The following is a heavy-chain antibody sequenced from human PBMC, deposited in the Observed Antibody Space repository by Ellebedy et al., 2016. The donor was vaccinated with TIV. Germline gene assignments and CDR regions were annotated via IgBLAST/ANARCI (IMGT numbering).Heavy chain of an antibody. J-gene: IGHJ3*02. D-gene: IGHD6-13*01. Sequence: GGSLRLXCAASGFTFSSYWMHWVRQAPGKGLVWVSRINSDGSSTSYADSVKGRFTISRDNAKNTLYLQMNSLRAENTTVYYCASFSSSWYELDAFDIWGQGTMVTVSS. CDR1: GFTFSSYW. CDR2: INSDGSST. CDR3: ASFSSSWYELDAFDI. V-gene: IGHV3-74*01.